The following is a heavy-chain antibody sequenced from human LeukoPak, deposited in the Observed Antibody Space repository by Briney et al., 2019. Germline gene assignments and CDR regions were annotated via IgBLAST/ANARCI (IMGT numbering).Heavy chain of an antibody. CDR2: IKQDGSQR. Sequence: GGSLRLSCTASGFTFSDYWMTWVRQAPGKGPEWVANIKQDGSQRYYVDSVRGRFTISRDNAKNSLFLQMNGLRAEDTAVYYRARRGGSSSRRSPIDYWGQGALVTVSS. CDR3: ARRGGSSSRRSPIDY. D-gene: IGHD6-6*01. V-gene: IGHV3-7*01. J-gene: IGHJ4*02. CDR1: GFTFSDYW.